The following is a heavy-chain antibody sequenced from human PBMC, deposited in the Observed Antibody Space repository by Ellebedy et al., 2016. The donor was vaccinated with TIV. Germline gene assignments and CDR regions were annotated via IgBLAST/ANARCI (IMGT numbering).Heavy chain of an antibody. CDR1: GYTFTGYY. CDR3: AREENDSSGYSHCYYYGMDV. J-gene: IGHJ6*02. V-gene: IGHV1-2*02. CDR2: INPNSGGT. Sequence: ASVKVSCKASGYTFTGYYMHWVRQAPGQGGLEWMGWINPNSGGTNYAQKFQGRVTMTRDTFISTAYMELSSLRSEDTAVYYCAREENDSSGYSHCYYYGMDVWGQGTTVTVSS. D-gene: IGHD3-22*01.